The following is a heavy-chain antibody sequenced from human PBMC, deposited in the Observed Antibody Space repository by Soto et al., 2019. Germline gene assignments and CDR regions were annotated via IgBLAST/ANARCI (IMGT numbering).Heavy chain of an antibody. Sequence: EVQLVQSGAEVKKPGESLKISCKGSGYSFTSYWIGWVRQMPGKGLEWMGIIYPGDSDTRYSPSFQGQVTISADKSISTAHLQRSSLKASATAMYYFARLVGSSGWWEPWYFDLWGRGTLVTVSS. CDR3: ARLVGSSGWWEPWYFDL. CDR1: GYSFTSYW. CDR2: IYPGDSDT. V-gene: IGHV5-51*01. J-gene: IGHJ2*01. D-gene: IGHD6-19*01.